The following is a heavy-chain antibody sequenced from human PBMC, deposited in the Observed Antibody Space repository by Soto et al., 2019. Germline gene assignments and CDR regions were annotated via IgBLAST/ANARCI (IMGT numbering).Heavy chain of an antibody. J-gene: IGHJ4*02. CDR3: ARAAAGMAGNFDY. Sequence: PSETLSLTCNVAGGSISSSNWWSWVRQPPGKGLEWIGEIYHSGSTNYNPSLKSRVTISVDKSKNQFSLKLSSVTAADTAVYYCARAAAGMAGNFDYWGQGTLVTVSS. CDR1: GGSISSSNW. CDR2: IYHSGST. D-gene: IGHD6-19*01. V-gene: IGHV4-4*02.